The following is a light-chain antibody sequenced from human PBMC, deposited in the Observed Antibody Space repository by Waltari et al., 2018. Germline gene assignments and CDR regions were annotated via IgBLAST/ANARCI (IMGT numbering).Light chain of an antibody. Sequence: AIQLTQSPSSLSASVGDRVTIACRASQDINSDLAWYQQKPGKAHKLLIYYASSLQSGVPSRFSGSGSGTDFTLTISSLQPEDFATYHCQRFKTYPITFGQGTRLEIK. J-gene: IGKJ5*01. CDR1: QDINSD. V-gene: IGKV1-13*02. CDR2: YAS. CDR3: QRFKTYPIT.